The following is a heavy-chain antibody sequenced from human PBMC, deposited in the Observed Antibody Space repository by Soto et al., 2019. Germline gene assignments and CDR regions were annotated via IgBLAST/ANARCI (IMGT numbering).Heavy chain of an antibody. Sequence: QVQLVESGGGVIQPGTSLSLSCGSSGFTFRSFGMYWVRQAPGKGLEWVAVVSYDGNHKYYADSVKGRFTVSGDNAKNLLYLQMDRLRGEDTAVYYCAKDVGQQLVLNYGMDVWGQGTTVTVSS. CDR2: VSYDGNHK. CDR3: AKDVGQQLVLNYGMDV. CDR1: GFTFRSFG. V-gene: IGHV3-30*18. J-gene: IGHJ6*02. D-gene: IGHD6-13*01.